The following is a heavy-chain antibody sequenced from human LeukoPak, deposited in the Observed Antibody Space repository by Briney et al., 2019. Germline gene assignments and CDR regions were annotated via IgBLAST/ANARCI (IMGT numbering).Heavy chain of an antibody. D-gene: IGHD6-13*01. Sequence: SETLSLTCTVSSGSISTSNYYWGWVRQPPGKALEWIGNIFYSGSTYYSPSLKSRVTISLDTSRNQFSLKLNSVTAADTAVYYCARRGSSWYAFAYWGQGTLVTVSS. CDR1: SGSISTSNYY. CDR2: IFYSGST. J-gene: IGHJ4*02. CDR3: ARRGSSWYAFAY. V-gene: IGHV4-39*07.